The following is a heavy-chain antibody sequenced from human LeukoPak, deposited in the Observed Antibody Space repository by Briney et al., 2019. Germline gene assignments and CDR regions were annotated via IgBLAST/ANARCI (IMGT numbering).Heavy chain of an antibody. Sequence: GGSLRLSCAASGFALSSHWMTWVRQVPGRGAEWVANVNRDGSETYYLDSVKGRFTISKDNAKNSLYLQMNSLRAEDTALYHCARNNGMDVWGQGTTVIVSS. J-gene: IGHJ6*02. CDR2: VNRDGSET. CDR3: ARNNGMDV. V-gene: IGHV3-7*03. CDR1: GFALSSHW.